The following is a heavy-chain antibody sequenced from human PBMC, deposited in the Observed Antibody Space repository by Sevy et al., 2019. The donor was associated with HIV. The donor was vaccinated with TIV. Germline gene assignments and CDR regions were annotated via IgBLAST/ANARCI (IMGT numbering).Heavy chain of an antibody. CDR2: ISYDGRKK. CDR3: ARGPDIGDYDLLCDY. CDR1: GFSFNKYA. J-gene: IGHJ4*02. V-gene: IGHV3-30*04. D-gene: IGHD4-17*01. Sequence: GGSLRLSCVASGFSFNKYAMHWVRQAPGKGLEWIGFISYDGRKKNYADSVKGRVTISRDDSKNTLYLQLDSLRGEDTAVYYCARGPDIGDYDLLCDYWGQGTLVTVSS.